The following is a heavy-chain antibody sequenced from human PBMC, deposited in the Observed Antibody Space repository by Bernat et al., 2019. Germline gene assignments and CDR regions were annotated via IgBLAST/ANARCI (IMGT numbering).Heavy chain of an antibody. J-gene: IGHJ4*02. CDR2: IYYSGST. V-gene: IGHV4-31*03. CDR1: GGSISSGGYY. CDR3: ARERRRGYSGYDLSAYFDY. D-gene: IGHD5-12*01. Sequence: QVQLQESGPGLVKPSQTLSLTCTVSGGSISSGGYYWSWIRQHPGKGLEWIGYIYYSGSTYYNPSLKSRVTISVDTSKNQFSLKLSSVTAADTAVYYCARERRRGYSGYDLSAYFDYWGQGTLVTVSS.